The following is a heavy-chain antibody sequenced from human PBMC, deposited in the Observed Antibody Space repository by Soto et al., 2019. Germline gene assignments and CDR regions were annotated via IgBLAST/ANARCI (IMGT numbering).Heavy chain of an antibody. CDR2: IYYSGST. D-gene: IGHD6-19*01. J-gene: IGHJ5*02. CDR3: ARSGLLSSGSNNWFDP. Sequence: PSETLSLTCPVSGGSISSGDYYWSWIRQPPGKGLEWIGYIYYSGSTYYNPSLKSRVTISVDTSKNQFSLKLSSVTAADTAVYYCARSGLLSSGSNNWFDPWGQGTLVTVSS. V-gene: IGHV4-30-4*01. CDR1: GGSISSGDYY.